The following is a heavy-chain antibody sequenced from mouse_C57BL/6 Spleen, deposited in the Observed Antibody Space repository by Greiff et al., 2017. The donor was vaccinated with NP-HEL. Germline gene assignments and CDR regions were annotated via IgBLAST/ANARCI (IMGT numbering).Heavy chain of an antibody. Sequence: EVQLQQSGTVLARPGASVKMSCKTSGYTFTSYWMHWVKQRPGQGLEWIGAIYPGNSDTSYNQKVKGKAKLTAVTSASTAYMERSSLTNEDSAVYYCTIYYGSSYVGKDYFDDWGQGTTLTVSS. V-gene: IGHV1-5*01. J-gene: IGHJ2*01. CDR3: TIYYGSSYVGKDYFDD. CDR2: IYPGNSDT. CDR1: GYTFTSYW. D-gene: IGHD1-1*01.